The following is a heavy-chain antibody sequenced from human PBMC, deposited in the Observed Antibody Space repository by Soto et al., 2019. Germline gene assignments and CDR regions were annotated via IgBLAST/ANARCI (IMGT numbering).Heavy chain of an antibody. V-gene: IGHV3-11*01. CDR3: ARARVAVSGGVYSSSSGGYFFDF. Sequence: QVPLVESGGGLVKPGGSLRLSCAASGFTFSDYYMRWIRQAPGKGLEWVSYISNSGRTLYYADSMKGRFTISRDNAKNSLYLQMNSLRSEDTAVYYCARARVAVSGGVYSSSSGGYFFDFWGQGTLVTVS. J-gene: IGHJ4*02. CDR1: GFTFSDYY. D-gene: IGHD6-6*01. CDR2: ISNSGRTL.